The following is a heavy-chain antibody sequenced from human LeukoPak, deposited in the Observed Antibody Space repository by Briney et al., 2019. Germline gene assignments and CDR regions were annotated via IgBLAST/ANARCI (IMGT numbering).Heavy chain of an antibody. CDR3: ARDRTHSWYEFDY. J-gene: IGHJ4*02. CDR1: GFTFSSYS. CDR2: ISSSSSYI. Sequence: GGSLRLSCAASGFTFSSYSMNWVHQAPGKGLEWVSSISSSSSYIYYADSVKGRFTISRDNAKNSLYLQMNSLRAEDTAVYYCARDRTHSWYEFDYWGQGTLVTVSS. V-gene: IGHV3-21*01. D-gene: IGHD6-13*01.